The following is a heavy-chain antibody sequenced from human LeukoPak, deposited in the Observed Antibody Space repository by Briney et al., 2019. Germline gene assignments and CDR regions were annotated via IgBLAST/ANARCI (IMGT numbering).Heavy chain of an antibody. CDR1: GFMFEDYA. Sequence: PGGSLRLSCAASGFMFEDYAMHWVRQVPGKGLEWVSGISWNSGSVGYTDSVKGRFTISRDNAKNSLYLQMNSLRAEDTALYYCAKDIRSYRGGSLDYWGQGTLVTVSS. D-gene: IGHD3-10*01. V-gene: IGHV3-9*01. J-gene: IGHJ4*02. CDR3: AKDIRSYRGGSLDY. CDR2: ISWNSGSV.